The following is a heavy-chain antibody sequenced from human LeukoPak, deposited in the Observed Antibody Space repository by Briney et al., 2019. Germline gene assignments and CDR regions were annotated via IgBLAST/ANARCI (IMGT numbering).Heavy chain of an antibody. D-gene: IGHD2-15*01. CDR2: VSGSGGGST. V-gene: IGHV3-23*01. Sequence: RGSLRLSCAASGFTFSSYAMSWVRQAPGKGLEWVSAVSGSGGGSTYYADSVKGRFTIFRDNSKNALYLQMNSLRADDTAVYYCAKPRARDCSGGSCSHDAFDIWGQGTMVTVSS. CDR1: GFTFSSYA. CDR3: AKPRARDCSGGSCSHDAFDI. J-gene: IGHJ3*02.